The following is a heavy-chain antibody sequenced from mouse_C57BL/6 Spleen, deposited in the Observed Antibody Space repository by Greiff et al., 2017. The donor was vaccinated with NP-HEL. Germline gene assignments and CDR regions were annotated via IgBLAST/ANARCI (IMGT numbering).Heavy chain of an antibody. J-gene: IGHJ4*01. D-gene: IGHD2-4*01. CDR3: ARNLDYPFYAMDY. CDR2: INPNNGGT. V-gene: IGHV1-26*01. CDR1: GYTFTDYY. Sequence: EVQLQQSGPELVKPGASVKISCKASGYTFTDYYMNWVKQSHGKSLEWIGDINPNNGGTSYNQKFKGKATLTVDKSSSTAYMELRSLTSEDSAVYYCARNLDYPFYAMDYWGQGTSVTVSS.